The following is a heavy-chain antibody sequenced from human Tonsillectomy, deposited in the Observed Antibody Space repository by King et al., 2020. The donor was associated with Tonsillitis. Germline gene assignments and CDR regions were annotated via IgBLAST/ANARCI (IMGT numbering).Heavy chain of an antibody. CDR1: GFTFNDYS. V-gene: IGHV3-64*01. D-gene: IGHD1-26*01. J-gene: IGHJ4*02. Sequence: VQLVESGGGLVQPGGSLRLSCAASGFTFNDYSMHWVRQAPGKGLEYVSAINSNGDRKYYGNSVKGRFTISRDNSKNTLYLQMGSLRPEDMAVYYCARDLGGPTLGYFDYWGQGTLVTVSS. CDR3: ARDLGGPTLGYFDY. CDR2: INSNGDRK.